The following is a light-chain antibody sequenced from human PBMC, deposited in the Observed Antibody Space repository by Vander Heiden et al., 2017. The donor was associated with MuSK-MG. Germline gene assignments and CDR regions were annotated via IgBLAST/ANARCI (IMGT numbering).Light chain of an antibody. CDR1: NNDVGPYNH. CDR3: SSYTSSTTVI. CDR2: DVA. Sequence: QSALSQPASVSGSPGQSLTISCTGTNNDVGPYNHVSWYPQHPGNAPKLLIYDVAYRPSGVSSRFSGSKSGKTASLTISGLQAEDEADYYCSSYTSSTTVIFGGGTKLTGL. V-gene: IGLV2-14*01. J-gene: IGLJ2*01.